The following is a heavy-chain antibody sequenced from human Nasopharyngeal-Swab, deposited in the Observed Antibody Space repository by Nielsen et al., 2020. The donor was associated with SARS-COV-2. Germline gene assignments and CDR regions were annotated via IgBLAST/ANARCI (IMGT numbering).Heavy chain of an antibody. CDR1: GFTFSSYT. J-gene: IGHJ4*02. CDR2: ISYDGSNK. Sequence: GESLKISCAASGFTFSSYTMHWVRQAPGKGLEWVAVISYDGSNKYYADSVKGRFTISRDISKNTLYLQMNSLRAEDTAVFYCASTPLDSSGYYYACHYWGRGTLVTVSS. D-gene: IGHD3-22*01. V-gene: IGHV3-30-3*01. CDR3: ASTPLDSSGYYYACHY.